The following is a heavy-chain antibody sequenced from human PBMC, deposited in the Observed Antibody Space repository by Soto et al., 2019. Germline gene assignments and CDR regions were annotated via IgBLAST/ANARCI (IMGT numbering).Heavy chain of an antibody. J-gene: IGHJ6*03. Sequence: SETLSLTCTVSGGSISSYYWSWIRQPPGKGLEWIGFIYYSGSTNYNPSPKSRVTISVDTSKNQFSLKLSSVTAADTAVYYCARGPYYDFWSGYFPQENYYYYSMDVWGKGTTVTVSS. CDR2: IYYSGST. D-gene: IGHD3-3*01. CDR3: ARGPYYDFWSGYFPQENYYYYSMDV. CDR1: GGSISSYY. V-gene: IGHV4-59*01.